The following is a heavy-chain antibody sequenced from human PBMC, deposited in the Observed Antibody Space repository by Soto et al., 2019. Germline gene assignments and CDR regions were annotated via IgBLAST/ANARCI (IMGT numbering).Heavy chain of an antibody. J-gene: IGHJ4*02. D-gene: IGHD1-1*01. V-gene: IGHV4-30-4*01. CDR3: ARGPSHFNNWYYFDY. Sequence: SETLSLTCSVSGGSVSSGDYYWSWIRQPPGKGLEYIGYIYYSGSTYYNPSLKSRLTISVDTSKNQFSLKLSSVTAADTAVYYCARGPSHFNNWYYFDYWGQGTLVTVSS. CDR2: IYYSGST. CDR1: GGSVSSGDYY.